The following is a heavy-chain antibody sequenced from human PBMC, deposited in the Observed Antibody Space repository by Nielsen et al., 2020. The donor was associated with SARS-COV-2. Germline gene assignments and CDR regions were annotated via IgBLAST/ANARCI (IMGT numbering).Heavy chain of an antibody. CDR2: INAGNDNT. J-gene: IGHJ5*02. CDR3: ARGSLEGYYDSSGYGFDP. Sequence: VQVSCKASGYIITEYAIHWVRQAPGQRLEWMGRINAGNDNTKYSQKSQGRVTITRDTSANTAYMELSSLRSEDTAVYYCARGSLEGYYDSSGYGFDPWGQGTLVTVSS. V-gene: IGHV1-3*01. CDR1: GYIITEYA. D-gene: IGHD3-22*01.